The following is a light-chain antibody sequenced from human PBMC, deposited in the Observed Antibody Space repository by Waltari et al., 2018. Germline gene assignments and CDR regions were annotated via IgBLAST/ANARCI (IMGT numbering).Light chain of an antibody. J-gene: IGKJ1*01. Sequence: ETVMTQSPATLSVSPGERATVSCRASQSVSSNLAWYQQKPGQAPSLLIHGASTRATGIPARFSGSGSGTEFTLTISSLQSEDFAVYHCQQYNNWPETFGQGTKVEIK. CDR2: GAS. CDR3: QQYNNWPET. CDR1: QSVSSN. V-gene: IGKV3-15*01.